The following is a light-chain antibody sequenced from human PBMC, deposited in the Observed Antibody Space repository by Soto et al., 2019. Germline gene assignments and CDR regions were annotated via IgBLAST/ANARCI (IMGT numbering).Light chain of an antibody. Sequence: EIRLTPSPGTLSLSPGERAHLSCRASQSVSNNYLAWYQQKPGQAPRLLIYGASNRATGIPDRFSGSGSGTDFTLTISSLEPEDFAVYYCQQLTDWPPQWTFGQGTKVDIK. CDR3: QQLTDWPPQWT. CDR1: QSVSNNY. J-gene: IGKJ1*01. CDR2: GAS. V-gene: IGKV3D-20*02.